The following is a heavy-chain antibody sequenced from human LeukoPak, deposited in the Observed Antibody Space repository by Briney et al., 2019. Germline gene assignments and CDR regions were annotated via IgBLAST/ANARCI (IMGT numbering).Heavy chain of an antibody. CDR2: ISSSSSTI. CDR1: GFTFSSYS. CDR3: ARDRTGGWGALDY. V-gene: IGHV3-48*01. D-gene: IGHD1-26*01. J-gene: IGHJ4*02. Sequence: GGSLRLSCAASGFTFSSYSMNWVRQAPGKGLEWVSYISSSSSTIYYADSVKGRFTISRDNAKNTLYLQMNSLRAEDTAVYYCARDRTGGWGALDYWGQGTLVTVSS.